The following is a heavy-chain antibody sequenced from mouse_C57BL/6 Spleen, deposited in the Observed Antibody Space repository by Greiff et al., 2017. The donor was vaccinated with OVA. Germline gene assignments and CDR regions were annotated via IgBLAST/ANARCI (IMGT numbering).Heavy chain of an antibody. CDR2: IDPETGGT. D-gene: IGHD1-1*01. V-gene: IGHV1-15*01. Sequence: QVQLKESGAELVRPGASVTLSCKASGYTFTDYEMHWVKQTPVHGLEWIGAIDPETGGTAYNQKFKGKAILTADKSSSTAYMELRSLTSEDSAVYYCTRRYYYGSSYESDYWGQGTTLTVSS. CDR3: TRRYYYGSSYESDY. J-gene: IGHJ2*01. CDR1: GYTFTDYE.